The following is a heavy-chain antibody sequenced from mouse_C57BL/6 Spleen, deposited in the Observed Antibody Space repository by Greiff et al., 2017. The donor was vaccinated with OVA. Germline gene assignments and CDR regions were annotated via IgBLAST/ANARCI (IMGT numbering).Heavy chain of an antibody. Sequence: KLVESGGGLVQSGRSLRLSCATSGFTFSDFYMEWVRQAPGKGLEWIAASRNKANDYTTEYSASVKGRFIVSRDTSQSILYLQMNALRAEDTAIYYCARDAGPYYSNYDAMDYWGQGTSVTVSS. CDR2: SRNKANDYTT. D-gene: IGHD2-5*01. V-gene: IGHV7-1*01. J-gene: IGHJ4*01. CDR1: GFTFSDFY. CDR3: ARDAGPYYSNYDAMDY.